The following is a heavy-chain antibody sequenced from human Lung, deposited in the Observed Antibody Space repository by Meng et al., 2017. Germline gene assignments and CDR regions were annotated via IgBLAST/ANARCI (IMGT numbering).Heavy chain of an antibody. V-gene: IGHV4-4*02. CDR2: IFHSGST. CDR1: GGSITSSTW. CDR3: ARFDISSSGRGDY. J-gene: IGHJ4*02. D-gene: IGHD1-26*01. Sequence: QVQLEEAGRGLVKPSGTLSLTCAVSGGSITSSTWWSWVRQTPGKGLEWFGEIFHSGSTNYNPPLESRVTISVDKSKNQFSLKVYSVTAADTATYYCARFDISSSGRGDYWGQGILVTASS.